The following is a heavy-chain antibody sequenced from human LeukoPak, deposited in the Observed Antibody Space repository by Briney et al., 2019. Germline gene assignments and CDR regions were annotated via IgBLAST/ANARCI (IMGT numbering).Heavy chain of an antibody. D-gene: IGHD6-6*01. V-gene: IGHV1-18*01. CDR3: ARNAFSTSSENYFDF. Sequence: ASVKVSCKASAYNFISYGISWVRLVPGQGLEWMGWISAYNGDTNYAQSFQGRVTMTTDTSTSTAYMELRSLKSDDTAVYYCARNAFSTSSENYFDFWGRGTLVTVSS. CDR1: AYNFISYG. J-gene: IGHJ4*02. CDR2: ISAYNGDT.